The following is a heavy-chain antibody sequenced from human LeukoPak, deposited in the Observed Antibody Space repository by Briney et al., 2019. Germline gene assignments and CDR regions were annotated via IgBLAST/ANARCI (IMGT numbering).Heavy chain of an antibody. Sequence: GESLKISCKGSGYSFTSYWIGWVRQMPGKGLEWMGIIYPGDSDTRYSPSFQGQVTISADKSISTAYLQWSSLKASDTAMYYRARQVVTSLGAFGIWGQGTMVTVSS. J-gene: IGHJ3*02. V-gene: IGHV5-51*01. CDR3: ARQVVTSLGAFGI. CDR2: IYPGDSDT. D-gene: IGHD2-21*02. CDR1: GYSFTSYW.